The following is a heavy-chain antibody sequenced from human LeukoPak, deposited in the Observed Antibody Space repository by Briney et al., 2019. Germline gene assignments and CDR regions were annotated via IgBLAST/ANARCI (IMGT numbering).Heavy chain of an antibody. D-gene: IGHD1-26*01. CDR2: ISWNSGSI. V-gene: IGHV3-9*01. Sequence: GGSLRLSCAASGFTFSSYAMSWVRQAPGKGLEWVSGISWNSGSIGYADSVKGRFTISRDNAKNSLYLQMNSLRAEDTALYYCAKGISGSSTNAVVDYWGQGTLVTVSS. CDR3: AKGISGSSTNAVVDY. CDR1: GFTFSSYA. J-gene: IGHJ4*02.